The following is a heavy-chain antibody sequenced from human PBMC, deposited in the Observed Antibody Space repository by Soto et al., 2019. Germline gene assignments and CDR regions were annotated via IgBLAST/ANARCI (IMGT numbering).Heavy chain of an antibody. J-gene: IGHJ4*02. D-gene: IGHD3-16*01. V-gene: IGHV1-69*13. CDR2: IIPIFGTA. CDR3: ARYKKGLMGDYFDY. Sequence: SVKVSCKASGGTFSSYAISWVRQAPGQGLEWMGGIIPIFGTANYAQKFQGRVTITAEESTSTAYMELSSLRSEDTAVYYCARYKKGLMGDYFDYWGQGTLVTVSS. CDR1: GGTFSSYA.